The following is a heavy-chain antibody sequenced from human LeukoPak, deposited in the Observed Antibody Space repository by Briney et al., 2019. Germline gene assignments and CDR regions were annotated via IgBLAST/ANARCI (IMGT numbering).Heavy chain of an antibody. CDR1: GFTFSSYA. J-gene: IGHJ4*02. Sequence: GGSLRLSCAASGFTFSSYAMHWVRQAPGKGLEWVAVISYDGSSKYYADSVKGRFTISRDNSKNTLYLQMNSLRAEDTAVYYCARVWFGELYFDYWGQGTLVTVSS. V-gene: IGHV3-30*04. CDR3: ARVWFGELYFDY. D-gene: IGHD3-10*01. CDR2: ISYDGSSK.